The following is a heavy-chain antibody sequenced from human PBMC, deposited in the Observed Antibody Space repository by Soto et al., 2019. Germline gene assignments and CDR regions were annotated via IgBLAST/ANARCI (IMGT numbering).Heavy chain of an antibody. Sequence: SETLSLTCAVSGLSIRSGSYWGWIRQPPGKGLEWIGSIYNSVSTHYNPSLKSRVTVSLDTSKNQFSLKLSSVTAADTALYYCARNTSRTSGAFDFWGQGILVTVSS. D-gene: IGHD1-26*01. CDR3: ARNTSRTSGAFDF. J-gene: IGHJ4*02. V-gene: IGHV4-38-2*01. CDR2: IYNSVST. CDR1: GLSIRSGSY.